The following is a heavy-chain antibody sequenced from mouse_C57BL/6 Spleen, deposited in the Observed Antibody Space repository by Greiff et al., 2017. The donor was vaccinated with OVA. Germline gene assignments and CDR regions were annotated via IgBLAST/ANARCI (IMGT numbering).Heavy chain of an antibody. D-gene: IGHD1-1*01. CDR1: GYSFTGYY. V-gene: IGHV1-42*01. J-gene: IGHJ1*03. Sequence: VHVKQSGPELVKPGASVKISCKASGYSFTGYYMNWVKQSPEKSLEWIGEINPSTGGTTYNQKFKAKATLTVNKSSSTAYMQLKSLTSEDSAVYYCARKSSYPYWYFDVWGTGTTVTVSS. CDR3: ARKSSYPYWYFDV. CDR2: INPSTGGT.